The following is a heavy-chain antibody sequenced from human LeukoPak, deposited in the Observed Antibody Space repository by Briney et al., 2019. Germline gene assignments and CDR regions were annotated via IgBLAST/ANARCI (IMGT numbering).Heavy chain of an antibody. V-gene: IGHV4-31*03. Sequence: PSQTLPLTCTVSGGSISSGGYYWSWIRQHPGKGLEWIGYIYYSGTTNYNPSLKSRVTISADMSENHFSLRLSSVTAADTAVYYCVREVDVVLLPYYYYFMDVWGKGTTVTVSS. CDR2: IYYSGTT. CDR1: GGSISSGGYY. J-gene: IGHJ6*03. CDR3: VREVDVVLLPYYYYFMDV. D-gene: IGHD2-15*01.